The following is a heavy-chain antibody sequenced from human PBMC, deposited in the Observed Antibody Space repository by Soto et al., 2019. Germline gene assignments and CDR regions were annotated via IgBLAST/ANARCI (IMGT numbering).Heavy chain of an antibody. CDR3: ARGLRCTGGTCYPYFDY. CDR2: IYYSGST. V-gene: IGHV4-30-4*01. D-gene: IGHD2-8*02. Sequence: QVQLQESGPGLVKPSQTLSLTCTVSGGSISSGDYYWSWIRQPPGKGLEWIGYIYYSGSTYYNPSLKRRVSISVGTSKTQFSLKLNSVTDANTAVFYCARGLRCTGGTCYPYFDYWGQGTLVTVSS. J-gene: IGHJ4*02. CDR1: GGSISSGDYY.